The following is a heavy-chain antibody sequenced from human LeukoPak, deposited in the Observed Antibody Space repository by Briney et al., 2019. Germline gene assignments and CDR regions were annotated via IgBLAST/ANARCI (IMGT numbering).Heavy chain of an antibody. Sequence: ASVTVSCKASGYTFTSYGISWVRQAPGQGLEWMGWISAYNGNTNYAQKLQGRVTMTTDTSTSTAYMELRSLRSDDTAVYYCARDNLGNYYDSSGYYDYWGQGTLVTVSS. CDR1: GYTFTSYG. CDR2: ISAYNGNT. J-gene: IGHJ4*02. V-gene: IGHV1-18*01. D-gene: IGHD3-22*01. CDR3: ARDNLGNYYDSSGYYDY.